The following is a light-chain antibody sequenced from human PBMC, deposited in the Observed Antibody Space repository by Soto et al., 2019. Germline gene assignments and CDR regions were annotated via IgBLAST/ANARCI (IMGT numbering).Light chain of an antibody. CDR1: QGIRNC. V-gene: IGKV1-27*01. J-gene: IGKJ3*01. Sequence: DIQMTQSPTSLSASVGDRVTITCRASQGIRNCVAWYQQKPGKAPKLLIYAASTLQSGVPSRFSGSGSGTDFTLTINSLQPEDVATYSGQKYSSVPVFGPGTKVEIK. CDR2: AAS. CDR3: QKYSSVPV.